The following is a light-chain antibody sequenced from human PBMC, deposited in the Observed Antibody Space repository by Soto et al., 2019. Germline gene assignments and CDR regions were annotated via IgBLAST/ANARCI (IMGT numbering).Light chain of an antibody. CDR1: RSDVGGYNY. CDR3: CSYAGSYPYV. CDR2: DVT. J-gene: IGLJ1*01. Sequence: QSALTQPRSVSGSPGQSVTISCTGTRSDVGGYNYVSWYQQHPGKAPKIMIYDVTKRPAGVPDRFSGSRSGNTASLTISGLQAEDEADSYCCSYAGSYPYVFGTGTKVTVL. V-gene: IGLV2-11*01.